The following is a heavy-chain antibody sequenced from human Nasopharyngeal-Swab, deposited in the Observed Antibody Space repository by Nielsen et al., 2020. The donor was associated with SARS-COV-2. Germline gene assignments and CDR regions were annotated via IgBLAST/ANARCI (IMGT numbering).Heavy chain of an antibody. Sequence: GGSLRLSCAASGFTFNKYNFNWVRQAPGKGLEWVSSISSSSSYIYYADSVKGRFTISRDNAKNSFSLQMNSLRAEDTAVYYCARDGLDYDFWSAYFMDVWGQGTMVTVSS. V-gene: IGHV3-21*01. CDR2: ISSSSSYI. D-gene: IGHD3-3*01. CDR1: GFTFNKYN. CDR3: ARDGLDYDFWSAYFMDV. J-gene: IGHJ6*02.